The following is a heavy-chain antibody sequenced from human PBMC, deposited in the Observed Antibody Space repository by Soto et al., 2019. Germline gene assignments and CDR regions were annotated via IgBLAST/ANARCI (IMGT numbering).Heavy chain of an antibody. CDR2: IYWDDDK. Sequence: QITLKESGPTLVKPTQTLTLTCTFSGFSLSTSGVGVGWIRQPPGKALEWLALIYWDDDKRYSPSLTSRLTITKDTSKNQVVLTMTNMDPVDTATYYCAHRRSYCSGGSCYSGFDYCGQGTLVTVSS. CDR1: GFSLSTSGVG. D-gene: IGHD2-15*01. V-gene: IGHV2-5*02. J-gene: IGHJ4*02. CDR3: AHRRSYCSGGSCYSGFDY.